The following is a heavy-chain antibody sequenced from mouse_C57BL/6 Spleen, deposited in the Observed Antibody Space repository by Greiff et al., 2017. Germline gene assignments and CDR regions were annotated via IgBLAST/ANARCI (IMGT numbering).Heavy chain of an antibody. CDR3: ARPITTVVAKDWYFDV. CDR1: GFTFSDYG. D-gene: IGHD1-1*01. CDR2: ISSGSSTI. J-gene: IGHJ1*03. V-gene: IGHV5-17*01. Sequence: EVQLVESGGGLVKPGGSLKLSCAASGFTFSDYGMHWVRQAPETGLEWVAYISSGSSTIYYADTVKGVFTISRDNAKNTLFLQMTSLRSEDTAMYYCARPITTVVAKDWYFDVWGTGTTVTVSA.